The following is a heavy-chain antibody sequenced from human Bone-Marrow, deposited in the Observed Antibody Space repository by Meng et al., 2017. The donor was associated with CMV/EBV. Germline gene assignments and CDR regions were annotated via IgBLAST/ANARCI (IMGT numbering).Heavy chain of an antibody. CDR2: ISSSSSYI. CDR3: TRDGIPDY. Sequence: GESLKISCAASGFTFSSYSMNWVRQAPGKGLEWVSSISSSSSYIYYADSVKGRFTISRDNAKNSLYLQMSSLKTEDTAVYYCTRDGIPDYWGQGTLVTVSS. D-gene: IGHD1-26*01. CDR1: GFTFSSYS. J-gene: IGHJ4*02. V-gene: IGHV3-21*03.